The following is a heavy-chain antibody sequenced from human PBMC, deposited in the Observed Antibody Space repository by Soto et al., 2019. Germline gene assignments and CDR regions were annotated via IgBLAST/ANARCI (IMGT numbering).Heavy chain of an antibody. CDR1: GYTFTSYG. Sequence: QVQLVQSGAEVKKPGASVKVSCKASGYTFTSYGISWVRQAPGQRLEWMGWISAYNGNTNYAQKLQGRVTMTTDTSTSTAYMELRSLRSDDTAVYYCAIDPLDDILTGYSDYWGQGTLVTVSS. V-gene: IGHV1-18*01. J-gene: IGHJ4*02. D-gene: IGHD3-9*01. CDR3: AIDPLDDILTGYSDY. CDR2: ISAYNGNT.